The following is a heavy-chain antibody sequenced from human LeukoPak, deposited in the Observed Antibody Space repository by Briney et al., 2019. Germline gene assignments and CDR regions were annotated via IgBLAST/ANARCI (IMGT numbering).Heavy chain of an antibody. CDR1: GGCLSGYY. CDR2: INHGGST. J-gene: IGHJ4*02. D-gene: IGHD4/OR15-4a*01. V-gene: IGHV4-34*01. Sequence: PSETLSLTCAVYGGCLSGYYWSWIRQSPGKGLEWIGEINHGGSTNYNPSLKSRVTMSVDTSKNHFSLKLSSVTAADTAVYFCAREGRMSMGIEYWGQGTLVTVSS. CDR3: AREGRMSMGIEY.